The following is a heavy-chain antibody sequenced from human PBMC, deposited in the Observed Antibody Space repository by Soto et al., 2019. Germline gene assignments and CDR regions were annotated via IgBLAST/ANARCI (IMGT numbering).Heavy chain of an antibody. CDR1: GGSIRSYY. J-gene: IGHJ4*02. Sequence: ETLSLTCTVSGGSIRSYYWSWIRQPPGKGLEWIGYIYYSGSTNYNPSLKSRVTISVDTSKNQFSLKLSSVTAADTAVYYCARLYGWAHDYWGQGTLVTVSS. CDR3: ARLYGWAHDY. CDR2: IYYSGST. D-gene: IGHD4-17*01. V-gene: IGHV4-59*08.